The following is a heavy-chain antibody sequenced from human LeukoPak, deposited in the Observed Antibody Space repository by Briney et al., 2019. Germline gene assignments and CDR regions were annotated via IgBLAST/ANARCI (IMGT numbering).Heavy chain of an antibody. V-gene: IGHV4-34*01. CDR2: INHSGST. Sequence: PSETLSLTCAVYGGSFSGYYWSWIRQPPGKGLEWIGEINHSGSTNYNPSLKSRVTISVDTSKNQFSLKLRSVTAADRAVYYCARGRTGYQLLPTKKDYSYYYVDVWDKGTTVTVSS. D-gene: IGHD2-2*01. J-gene: IGHJ6*03. CDR3: ARGRTGYQLLPTKKDYSYYYVDV. CDR1: GGSFSGYY.